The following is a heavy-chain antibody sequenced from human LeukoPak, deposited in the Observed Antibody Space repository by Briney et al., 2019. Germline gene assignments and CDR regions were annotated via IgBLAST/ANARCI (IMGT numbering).Heavy chain of an antibody. CDR3: AKSGCSSTSCYGLFSGWFDP. CDR2: INAGNGNT. V-gene: IGHV1-3*01. CDR1: GYTFTSYA. Sequence: ASVKVSCKASGYTFTSYAMHWVRQAPGQRLEWMGWINAGNGNTKYSQKFQGRVTITRDTSASTAYMELSSLRSEDTAVYYCAKSGCSSTSCYGLFSGWFDPWGQGTLVTVSS. D-gene: IGHD2-2*01. J-gene: IGHJ5*02.